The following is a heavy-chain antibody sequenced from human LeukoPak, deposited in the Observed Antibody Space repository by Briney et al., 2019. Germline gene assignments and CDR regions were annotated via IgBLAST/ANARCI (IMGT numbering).Heavy chain of an antibody. Sequence: PGGSLRLSCAASGSTFSTYWMHWVRQAPGKGLVWVSRINSDGSSTSYAASVKGRFTISRDNAKNTLYLQMNSLRAEDTAVYYCVRGKTYSFDYWGQGTLITVSS. J-gene: IGHJ4*02. CDR1: GSTFSTYW. CDR2: INSDGSST. V-gene: IGHV3-74*01. CDR3: VRGKTYSFDY.